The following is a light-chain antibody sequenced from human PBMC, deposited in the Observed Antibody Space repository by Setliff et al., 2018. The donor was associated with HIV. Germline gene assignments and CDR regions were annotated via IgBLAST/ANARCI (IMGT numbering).Light chain of an antibody. CDR3: QVWDSSSDHPFA. V-gene: IGLV3-21*04. CDR1: NIGSKS. J-gene: IGLJ1*01. Sequence: LTQPPSVSVAPGKTARITCGGNNIGSKSVHWYQQKPGQAPVLVIYYDSDRPSGIPERFSGSNSGNTATLTISRVEAGDEADYYCQVWDSSSDHPFAFGTGTKVTVL. CDR2: YDS.